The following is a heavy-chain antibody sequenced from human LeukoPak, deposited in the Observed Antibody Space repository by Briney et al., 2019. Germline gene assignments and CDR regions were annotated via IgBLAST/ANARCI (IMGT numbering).Heavy chain of an antibody. CDR1: GGSISNKTYY. V-gene: IGHV4-61*02. D-gene: IGHD6-6*01. CDR3: ARGRRISSQGGSDS. J-gene: IGHJ4*02. CDR2: IYSSGNT. Sequence: SQTLSLTCTVSGGSISNKTYYWSWIRQPAGKGLEWIGRIYSSGNTNYNPSLKSRVTISIDTSKNHFSLNLNSVTAADTAVYYCARGRRISSQGGSDSWGQGALVTVSS.